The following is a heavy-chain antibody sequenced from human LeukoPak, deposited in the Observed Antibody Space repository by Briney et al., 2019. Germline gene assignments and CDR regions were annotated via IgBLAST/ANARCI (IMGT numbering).Heavy chain of an antibody. CDR1: GFTFSSYG. Sequence: GGSLRLSCAASGFTFSSYGMHWVRQAPGKGLEWISYISLSGSPIYYADSVKGRFTISRDNAKNSLYLQMNSLRAEDTAVYYCARELLNTLPLSYSMDVWGKGTTVTVSS. D-gene: IGHD2-21*01. CDR2: ISLSGSPI. CDR3: ARELLNTLPLSYSMDV. V-gene: IGHV3-48*04. J-gene: IGHJ6*03.